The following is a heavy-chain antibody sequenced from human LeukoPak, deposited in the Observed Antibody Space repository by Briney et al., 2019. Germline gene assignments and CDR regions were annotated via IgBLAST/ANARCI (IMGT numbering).Heavy chain of an antibody. CDR3: ASRDETGYWYFDL. CDR1: GRSISSGDYY. CDR2: IYYNGNT. J-gene: IGHJ2*01. Sequence: SETLSLTCSVSGRSISSGDYYWRWIRQSPGKGLEWIGYIYYNGNTYYNPFLKSRITMSLHTSRNQFSLKLSSVTAADTAVYYCASRDETGYWYFDLWGRGTLVTVSS. D-gene: IGHD5-24*01. V-gene: IGHV4-30-4*01.